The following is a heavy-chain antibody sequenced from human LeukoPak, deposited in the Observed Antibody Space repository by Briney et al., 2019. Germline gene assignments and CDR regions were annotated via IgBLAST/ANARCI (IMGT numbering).Heavy chain of an antibody. CDR2: IYYSGST. D-gene: IGHD3-10*01. J-gene: IGHJ4*02. V-gene: IGHV4-39*07. CDR3: AGWFGSGGINY. CDR1: GGSISSSSYY. Sequence: PSETLSLTCTVSGGSISSSSYYWGWIRQPPGKGLEWIGSIYYSGSTYYNPSLKSRVTISVDTSKNQFSLKLSSVTAADTAVYYCAGWFGSGGINYWGQGTLVTVSS.